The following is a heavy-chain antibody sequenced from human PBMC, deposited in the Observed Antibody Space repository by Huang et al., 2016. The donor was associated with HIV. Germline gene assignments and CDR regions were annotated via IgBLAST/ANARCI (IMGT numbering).Heavy chain of an antibody. Sequence: QLQLQESGPGLVKPSETLSLTCTVSGGSISSSSYYWGWIRQPPGKGREWIGSIDYSGSTYYNPSLKSRVTISVDTSKNQFSLKLSSVTAADTAVYYCARLLYRYYFDYWGQGTLVTVSS. CDR2: IDYSGST. CDR1: GGSISSSSYY. V-gene: IGHV4-39*01. CDR3: ARLLYRYYFDY. J-gene: IGHJ4*02. D-gene: IGHD1-26*01.